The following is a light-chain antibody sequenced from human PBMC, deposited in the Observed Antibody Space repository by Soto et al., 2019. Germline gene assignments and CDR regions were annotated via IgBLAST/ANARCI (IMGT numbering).Light chain of an antibody. J-gene: IGKJ1*01. CDR3: QQYSTYPWT. V-gene: IGKV1-5*03. Sequence: DIQMTQSPSTLSASVGDRVTITCRASQTISTLLAWYQQRPGKAPNLLIYKASSLESGVPSRFSGSGSGTEFTLTISSLQPDDFATYFCQQYSTYPWTFGQATKVE. CDR2: KAS. CDR1: QTISTL.